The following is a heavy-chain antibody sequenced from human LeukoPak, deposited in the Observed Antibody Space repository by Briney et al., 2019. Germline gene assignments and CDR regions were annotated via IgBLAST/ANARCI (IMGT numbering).Heavy chain of an antibody. D-gene: IGHD6-13*01. Sequence: SETLSLTCTVSGGSISGGKDFWGWIRQPPGKGLEWIGSIFYSGSTYYNPSLKSRVTISVDTSRNEFSLKVMSATVADTAVYYCARRGITYSSSFFEFWGQGALVPLSS. CDR1: GGSISGGKDF. V-gene: IGHV4-39*01. CDR2: IFYSGST. CDR3: ARRGITYSSSFFEF. J-gene: IGHJ4*02.